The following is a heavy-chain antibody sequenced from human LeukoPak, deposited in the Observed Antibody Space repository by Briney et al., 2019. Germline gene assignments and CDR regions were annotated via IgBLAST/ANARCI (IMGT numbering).Heavy chain of an antibody. CDR3: ARSSAGVGATNLDY. Sequence: SVKVSCKASGGTFSSYAISWVRQAPGQGLEWMGRIIPILGIANYAQKFQGRVTITADKSTSTAYMELSSLRSEDTAVYYCARSSAGVGATNLDYWGQGTLVTVSS. V-gene: IGHV1-69*04. CDR2: IIPILGIA. J-gene: IGHJ4*02. D-gene: IGHD1-26*01. CDR1: GGTFSSYA.